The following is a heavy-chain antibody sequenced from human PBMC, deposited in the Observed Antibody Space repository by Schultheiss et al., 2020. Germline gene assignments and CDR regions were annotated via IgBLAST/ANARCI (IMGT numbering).Heavy chain of an antibody. V-gene: IGHV3-23*01. J-gene: IGHJ4*02. CDR1: GFTFSSYA. Sequence: GESLKISCAASGFTFSSYAMSWVRQAPGKGLEWVSAISGSGGSTCYADSVKGRFTISRDNSKNTLYLQMNSLRAEDTAVYYCAILLWFRESTIDYWGQGTLVTVSS. CDR2: ISGSGGST. CDR3: AILLWFRESTIDY. D-gene: IGHD3-10*01.